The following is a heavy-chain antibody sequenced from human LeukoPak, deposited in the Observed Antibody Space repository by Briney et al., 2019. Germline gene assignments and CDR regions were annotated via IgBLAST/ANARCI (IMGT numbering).Heavy chain of an antibody. CDR1: GGSISSGGYY. Sequence: PSETLSLTCTVSGGSISSGGYYWSWIRQHPGKGLEWIGYIYYSGSTYYNPSLKSRVTISVDTSKNQFSLKLSSVTAVDTAVYYCARVSRDGYNDYYYMDVWGKGTTVTVSS. CDR3: ARVSRDGYNDYYYMDV. V-gene: IGHV4-31*03. CDR2: IYYSGST. J-gene: IGHJ6*03. D-gene: IGHD5-24*01.